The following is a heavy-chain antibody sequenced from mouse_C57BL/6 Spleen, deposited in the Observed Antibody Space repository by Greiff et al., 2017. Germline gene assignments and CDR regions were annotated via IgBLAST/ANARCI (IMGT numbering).Heavy chain of an antibody. Sequence: QVQLQQSGAELVKPGASVKISCKASGYAFSSYWMNWVKQRPGKGLEWIGQIYPGDGATNYNGKFKGKATLTADKSSSTAYMQLSSLTSEDSAVFFCARRDYYSNYEDGYWGQGTTLTVSS. CDR3: ARRDYYSNYEDGY. V-gene: IGHV1-80*01. D-gene: IGHD2-5*01. CDR2: IYPGDGAT. J-gene: IGHJ2*01. CDR1: GYAFSSYW.